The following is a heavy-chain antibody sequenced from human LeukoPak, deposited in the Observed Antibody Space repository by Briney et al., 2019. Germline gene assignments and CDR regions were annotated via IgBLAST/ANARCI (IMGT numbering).Heavy chain of an antibody. CDR1: GYSISSGYY. V-gene: IGHV4-38-2*01. Sequence: PSETLSLTCAVSGYSISSGYYWGWIRQPPGKGLEWIGSIYHSGSTYYNPSLKSRVTISVDTSKNQFSLKLSSVTAADTAVYYCARQPWYYYGSAPDYWGQGTLVTVSS. J-gene: IGHJ4*02. CDR2: IYHSGST. D-gene: IGHD3-10*01. CDR3: ARQPWYYYGSAPDY.